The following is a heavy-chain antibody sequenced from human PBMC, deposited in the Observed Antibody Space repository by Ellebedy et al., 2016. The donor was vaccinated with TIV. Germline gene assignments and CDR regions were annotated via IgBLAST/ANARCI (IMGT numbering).Heavy chain of an antibody. CDR2: INPNSGGT. D-gene: IGHD3-22*01. CDR3: AGRGDYYDSSGMDY. J-gene: IGHJ4*02. V-gene: IGHV1-2*02. CDR1: GYTFTGYY. Sequence: ASVKVSCXASGYTFTGYYMHWVRQAPGQGLEWMGWINPNSGGTNYAQKFQGRVTMTRDTSISTAYMELSRLRSEDTAVYYCAGRGDYYDSSGMDYWGQGTLVTVSS.